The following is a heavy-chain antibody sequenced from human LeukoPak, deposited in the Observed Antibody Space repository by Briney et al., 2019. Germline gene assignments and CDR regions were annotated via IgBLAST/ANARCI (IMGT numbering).Heavy chain of an antibody. D-gene: IGHD6-13*01. CDR1: GFTFSSYS. CDR2: ISSSSSYI. CDR3: ARDSSWAFDY. J-gene: IGHJ4*02. V-gene: IGHV3-21*06. Sequence: GGSLRLSCAASGFTFSSYSMNWVRQAPGKGLKWVSSISSSSSYIYYADSVKGRFTISRDNAKNSVYLQMNSLRAEDTAVYYCARDSSWAFDYWGQGTLVTVSS.